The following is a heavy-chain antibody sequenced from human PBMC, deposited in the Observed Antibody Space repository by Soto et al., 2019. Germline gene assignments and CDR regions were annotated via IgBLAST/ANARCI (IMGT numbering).Heavy chain of an antibody. Sequence: QVQLVESGGGVVQPGRSLRLSCAASGFTFSSYGMHWVRQAPGKGLEWVAVIWYAGSNKYYADSVKGRFTISRDNSKNSLHLQMNRLSAEETAVYYCARGETTVTSLLSMGVTGACDIWGQGTMVTVSS. D-gene: IGHD4-17*01. J-gene: IGHJ3*02. CDR1: GFTFSSYG. CDR2: IWYAGSNK. CDR3: ARGETTVTSLLSMGVTGACDI. V-gene: IGHV3-33*01.